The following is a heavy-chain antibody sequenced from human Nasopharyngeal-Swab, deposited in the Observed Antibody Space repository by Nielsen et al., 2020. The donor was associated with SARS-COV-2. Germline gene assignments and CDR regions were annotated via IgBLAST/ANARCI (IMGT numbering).Heavy chain of an antibody. V-gene: IGHV3-64*01. CDR1: GFTFSSYA. CDR3: ARASGSGSFDS. J-gene: IGHJ4*02. CDR2: ISSNGGST. Sequence: GGSLRLSCAASGFTFSSYAMHWVRQAPGKGLEYVSAISSNGGSTYYANSVKGRFTISRDNSKNTLYLQMGSLRAEDTAVYYCARASGSGSFDSWGQGTLVTVSS. D-gene: IGHD3-10*01.